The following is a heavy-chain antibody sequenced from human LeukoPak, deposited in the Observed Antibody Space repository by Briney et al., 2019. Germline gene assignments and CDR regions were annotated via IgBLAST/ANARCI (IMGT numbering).Heavy chain of an antibody. D-gene: IGHD1-26*01. Sequence: ASVKVSCKASGYTFATYDINWVRQAPGQGLEWMGWMDPNTGHTGYGEKFQGRVTITGSTSLGTAYMELSSLTSEDTAVYFCSRIGRGNWFDPWGQGTLVTVSS. CDR2: MDPNTGHT. V-gene: IGHV1-8*03. CDR1: GYTFATYD. J-gene: IGHJ5*02. CDR3: SRIGRGNWFDP.